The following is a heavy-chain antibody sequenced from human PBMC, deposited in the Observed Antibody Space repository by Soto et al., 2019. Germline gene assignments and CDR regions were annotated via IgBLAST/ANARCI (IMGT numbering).Heavy chain of an antibody. J-gene: IGHJ6*02. Sequence: SVKVSCKASGGTFSSYAISWVRQAPGQGLEWMGGIIPIFGTANYAQKFQGRVTITADKSTSAAYMELSSLRSEDTAVYYCARKDVVPNCSGGSCYVYGMDVWGQGTTVTVSS. CDR1: GGTFSSYA. V-gene: IGHV1-69*06. D-gene: IGHD2-15*01. CDR3: ARKDVVPNCSGGSCYVYGMDV. CDR2: IIPIFGTA.